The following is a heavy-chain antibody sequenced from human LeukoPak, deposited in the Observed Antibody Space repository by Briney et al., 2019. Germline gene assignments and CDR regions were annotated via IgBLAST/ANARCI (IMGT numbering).Heavy chain of an antibody. Sequence: SVNVSCEASGVTFSSYAISWVRQAPGQGLEWMGGIIPTFGTANYAQKYQGIVTITTDESTSTAYMELSSLRSEDTAVYDCARSITMVRGVQYYYYYYMDVWGKGTTVTVSS. CDR3: ARSITMVRGVQYYYYYYMDV. V-gene: IGHV1-69*05. CDR2: IIPTFGTA. D-gene: IGHD3-10*01. CDR1: GVTFSSYA. J-gene: IGHJ6*03.